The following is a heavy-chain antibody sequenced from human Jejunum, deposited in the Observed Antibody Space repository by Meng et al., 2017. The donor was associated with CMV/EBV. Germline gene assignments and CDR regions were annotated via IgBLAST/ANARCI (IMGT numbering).Heavy chain of an antibody. V-gene: IGHV3-66*02. CDR3: ATEVAVRNYFTYGMDV. CDR1: GFTVNSNC. J-gene: IGHJ6*02. D-gene: IGHD3-10*01. Sequence: GFTVNSNCMTGGRVAPGKGLEWVAVSYSAGMTYYADSVKGRFTISRDNSKNMMYLQMNGLRLEDTAMYYCATEVAVRNYFTYGMDVWGQGTAVTVSS. CDR2: SYSAGMT.